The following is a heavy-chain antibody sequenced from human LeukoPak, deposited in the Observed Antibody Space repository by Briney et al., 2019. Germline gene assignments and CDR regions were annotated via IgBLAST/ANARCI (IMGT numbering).Heavy chain of an antibody. V-gene: IGHV3-23*01. CDR2: ISGSGGST. J-gene: IGHJ4*02. CDR1: GFTFKSYA. D-gene: IGHD2-21*01. CDR3: AKGHGEYCDNDCYSRILDF. Sequence: GGSLRLSCAASGFTFKSYAMNWVRQAPGKGLEWVSIISGSGGSTIYADSVKGRFTISRDNSKNTLYLQMNSLRAEDTGVYHCAKGHGEYCDNDCYSRILDFWGQGTLVTVSS.